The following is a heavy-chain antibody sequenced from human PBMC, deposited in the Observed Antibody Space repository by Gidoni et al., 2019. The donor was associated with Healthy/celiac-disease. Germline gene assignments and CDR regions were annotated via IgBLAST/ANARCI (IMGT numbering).Heavy chain of an antibody. J-gene: IGHJ4*02. V-gene: IGHV3-30-3*01. CDR2: ISYDGSNK. CDR1: GFTFSSYA. CDR3: ARDGGSSSWYIDY. D-gene: IGHD6-13*01. Sequence: QVQLVESGGGVVQPGRSLRLSCAASGFTFSSYAMHWVRQAPGKGLEWVAVISYDGSNKYYADSVKGRFTISRDNSKNTLYLQMNSLRAEDTAVYYCARDGGSSSWYIDYWGQGTLVTVSS.